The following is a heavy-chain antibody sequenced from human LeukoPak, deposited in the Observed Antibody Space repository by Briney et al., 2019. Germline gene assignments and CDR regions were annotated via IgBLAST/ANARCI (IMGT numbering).Heavy chain of an antibody. Sequence: GGSLRLSCAASGFTFSSYEMNWVRQAPGKGLEWVSYISSSGSTIYYADSVKGRFTISRDNAKNSLYLQMNSLRAEDTAVYYCAGEGLQFPDYWGQGTLVTVSS. CDR2: ISSSGSTI. J-gene: IGHJ4*02. D-gene: IGHD4-11*01. V-gene: IGHV3-48*03. CDR3: AGEGLQFPDY. CDR1: GFTFSSYE.